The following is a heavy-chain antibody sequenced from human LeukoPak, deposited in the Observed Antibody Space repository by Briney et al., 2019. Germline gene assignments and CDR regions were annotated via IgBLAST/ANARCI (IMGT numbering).Heavy chain of an antibody. CDR3: ATYIAVAGTRYGWFDP. Sequence: PGGSLRLSCAASGFTVTNNYMTWVRQAPGKGLEWVSVIYSGGSTFYADSVKGRFTISRDNSKNTLYLQMNSLRAEDTAVYYCATYIAVAGTRYGWFDPWGQGTLVTVSS. CDR2: IYSGGST. D-gene: IGHD6-19*01. J-gene: IGHJ5*02. V-gene: IGHV3-66*01. CDR1: GFTVTNNY.